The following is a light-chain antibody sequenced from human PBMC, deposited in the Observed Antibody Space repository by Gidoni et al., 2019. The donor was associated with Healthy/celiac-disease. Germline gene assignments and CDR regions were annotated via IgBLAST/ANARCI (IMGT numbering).Light chain of an antibody. J-gene: IGLJ2*01. Sequence: SSELTQPPSVSVSPGQTARITCSGDALPKQYAYWYQQTPGQAPVLVIYKDSERPSGIPERFSGSSSGTTVTLTISGVQAEDEADYYCQSADSSGKVFGGGTKLXV. CDR3: QSADSSGKV. V-gene: IGLV3-25*03. CDR2: KDS. CDR1: ALPKQY.